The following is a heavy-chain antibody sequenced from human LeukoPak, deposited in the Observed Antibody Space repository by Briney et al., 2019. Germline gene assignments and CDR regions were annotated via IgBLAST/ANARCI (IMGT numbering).Heavy chain of an antibody. CDR3: ARVDIVVVPAAMPIYYYYYMDV. V-gene: IGHV3-20*04. J-gene: IGHJ6*03. CDR1: GFTFDDYD. CDR2: INWNGGST. Sequence: PGGSLRLSCAASGFTFDDYDMNWVRQAPGTGLEWVSGINWNGGSTGYADSVKGRFTISRDNAKNSLYLQMNSLRAEDTAVYYCARVDIVVVPAAMPIYYYYYMDVWGKGTTVTVSS. D-gene: IGHD2-2*01.